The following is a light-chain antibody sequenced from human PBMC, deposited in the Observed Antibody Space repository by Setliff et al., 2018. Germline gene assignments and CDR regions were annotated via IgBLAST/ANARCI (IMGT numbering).Light chain of an antibody. V-gene: IGLV2-8*01. CDR2: EVT. CDR3: SSYASSINPYV. Sequence: QSALAQPPSASGPPGQSLTISCTGTSNDVGAYNYVSWYQQHPGKAPKLMIYEVTKRPSGVPDRFSGSESGSTASLTVSGLQGEDEADYYCSSYASSINPYVFGTGTKVTVL. CDR1: SNDVGAYNY. J-gene: IGLJ1*01.